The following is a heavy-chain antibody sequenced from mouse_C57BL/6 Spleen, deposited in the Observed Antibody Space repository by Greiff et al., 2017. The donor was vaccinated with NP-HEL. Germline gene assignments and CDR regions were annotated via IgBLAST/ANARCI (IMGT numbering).Heavy chain of an antibody. V-gene: IGHV1-69*01. CDR2: IDPSDSYT. CDR1: GYTFTSYW. Sequence: QVQLQQPGAELVMPGASVKLSCKASGYTFTSYWMHWVKQRPGQGLEWIGEIDPSDSYTNYNQKFKGKSTLTVDKSSSTAYMQLSSLTSEDSAVYYCARRGTTVVHFDYWGQGTTLTVSS. J-gene: IGHJ2*01. CDR3: ARRGTTVVHFDY. D-gene: IGHD1-1*01.